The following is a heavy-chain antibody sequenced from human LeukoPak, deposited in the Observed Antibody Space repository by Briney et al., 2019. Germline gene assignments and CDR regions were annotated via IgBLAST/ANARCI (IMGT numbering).Heavy chain of an antibody. D-gene: IGHD3-10*01. Sequence: SQTLSPTCPVSGGSISRYYWSWIRQPPGNGLEWNGYIYYGGSTNYNPTLTTRVTISVDTSKNQCSPKLSSVTAADTAVYYCASLMVRGAYPDYWGQGTLVTVSS. V-gene: IGHV4-59*01. CDR2: IYYGGST. CDR1: GGSISRYY. CDR3: ASLMVRGAYPDY. J-gene: IGHJ4*02.